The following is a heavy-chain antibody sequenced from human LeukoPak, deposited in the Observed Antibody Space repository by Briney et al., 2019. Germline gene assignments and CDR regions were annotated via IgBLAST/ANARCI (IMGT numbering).Heavy chain of an antibody. CDR2: ISPSGDIT. CDR1: GFSFSSHG. CDR3: ARDSSSRVPDAFDI. Sequence: GGTLRLSCAGSGFSFSSHGMSWVRQAPGKGLEWVSGISPSGDITYYTDSVRGRFTISRDNFKNTLSLQMNSLRAEDTAVYYCARDSSSRVPDAFDIWGQGTMVTVSS. V-gene: IGHV3-23*01. D-gene: IGHD6-13*01. J-gene: IGHJ3*02.